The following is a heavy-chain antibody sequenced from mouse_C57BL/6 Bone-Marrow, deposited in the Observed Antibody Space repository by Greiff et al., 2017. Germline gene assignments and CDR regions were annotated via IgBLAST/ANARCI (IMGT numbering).Heavy chain of an antibody. CDR2: IYPGDGDT. D-gene: IGHD1-1*01. J-gene: IGHJ2*01. Sequence: VQLQQSGAELVKPGASVKISCKASGYAFSSYWMNWVKQRPGKGLEWIGQIYPGDGDTNYNGKFKGKATLTADKSSSTAYMQLSSLTSEDSAVYFCARLASYYGSSYDYFDYWGQGTTLTVSS. CDR3: ARLASYYGSSYDYFDY. V-gene: IGHV1-80*01. CDR1: GYAFSSYW.